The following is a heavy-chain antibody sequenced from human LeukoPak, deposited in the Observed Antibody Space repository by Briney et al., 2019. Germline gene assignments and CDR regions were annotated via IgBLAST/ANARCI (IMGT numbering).Heavy chain of an antibody. CDR1: GGSISSYY. J-gene: IGHJ4*02. V-gene: IGHV4-59*01. CDR2: IYYSGST. D-gene: IGHD6-13*01. CDR3: ARGGRSSSWSEGLFDY. Sequence: PSETLSLTCTVSGGSISSYYWSWIRQPPGKGLGWIGYIYYSGSTNYNPSLKSRVTISVDTSKNQFSLKLSSVTAADTAVYYCARGGRSSSWSEGLFDYWGQGTLVTVSS.